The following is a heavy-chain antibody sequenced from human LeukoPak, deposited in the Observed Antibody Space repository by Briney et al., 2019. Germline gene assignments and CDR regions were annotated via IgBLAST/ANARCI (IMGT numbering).Heavy chain of an antibody. J-gene: IGHJ4*02. D-gene: IGHD6-13*01. V-gene: IGHV1-3*03. CDR3: AREDGHSSSWYFDY. Sequence: ASVKVSFKASGYTFTSYAMHWVRQAPGQRLEWMGWINAGNGNTKYSREFQGRVTITRDTSASTAYMELSSLRSEDMAVYYCAREDGHSSSWYFDYWGQGTLVTVSS. CDR1: GYTFTSYA. CDR2: INAGNGNT.